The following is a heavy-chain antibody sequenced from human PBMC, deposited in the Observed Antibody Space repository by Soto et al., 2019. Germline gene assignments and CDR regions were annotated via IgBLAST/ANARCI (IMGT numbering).Heavy chain of an antibody. D-gene: IGHD1-7*01. Sequence: GGSLRLSCAASGVTFSSSAMSWVRQAPGKGLEWVSGISNSAGSTYYADSVKGRFTISRDNSKNTLYLQMNSLRAEDTAVYYCAKPRELFDYWGQGTLVTVSS. V-gene: IGHV3-23*01. CDR1: GVTFSSSA. J-gene: IGHJ4*02. CDR3: AKPRELFDY. CDR2: ISNSAGST.